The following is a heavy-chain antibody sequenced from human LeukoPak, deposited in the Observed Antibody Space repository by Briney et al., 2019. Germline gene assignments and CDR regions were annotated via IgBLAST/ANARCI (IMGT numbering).Heavy chain of an antibody. CDR2: ISGSGGST. J-gene: IGHJ4*02. CDR3: AKGHSGGAAGPLFDY. V-gene: IGHV3-23*01. Sequence: TGGSLRLSCAASGFTFSSYAMSWVRQAPGKGLEWVSAISGSGGSTYYADSVKGRFTISRDNSKNTLYLQMNSLRAEDTAVYYCAKGHSGGAAGPLFDYWGQGTLVTVSS. D-gene: IGHD6-13*01. CDR1: GFTFSSYA.